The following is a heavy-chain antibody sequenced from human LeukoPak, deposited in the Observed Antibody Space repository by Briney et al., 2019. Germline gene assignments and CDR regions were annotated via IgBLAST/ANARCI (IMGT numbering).Heavy chain of an antibody. CDR1: GFTFSRHD. V-gene: IGHV3-30*18. CDR3: ANSLLVT. D-gene: IGHD6-6*01. Sequence: PGGSLRLSCVASGFTFSRHDMNWVRQAPGKGLEWVAVISYDGSNKYYADSVKGRFTISRDNSKNTLYLQMNSLRTEDTAVYYCANSLLVTWGQGTLVTVSS. J-gene: IGHJ5*02. CDR2: ISYDGSNK.